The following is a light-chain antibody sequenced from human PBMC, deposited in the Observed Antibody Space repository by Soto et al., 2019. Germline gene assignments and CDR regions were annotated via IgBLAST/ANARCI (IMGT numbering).Light chain of an antibody. V-gene: IGKV4-1*01. J-gene: IGKJ4*01. CDR3: QQRSIWPPLT. Sequence: DIVMTQSPDSLAVSLGERATINCKSSQSVLYSSNNKNYLAWYQQKPGQPPKLLIYWASTRESGVPDRFSGSGSGTDFTLTISSLQVEDVAVYYCQQRSIWPPLTFGGGTKVEI. CDR2: WAS. CDR1: QSVLYSSNNKNY.